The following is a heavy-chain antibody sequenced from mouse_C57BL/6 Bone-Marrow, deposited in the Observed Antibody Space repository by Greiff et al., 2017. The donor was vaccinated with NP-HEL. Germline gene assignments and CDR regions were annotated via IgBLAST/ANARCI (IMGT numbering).Heavy chain of an antibody. CDR2: SRNKANDYPT. V-gene: IGHV7-1*01. Sequence: DVMLVESGGGLVQSGRSLRLSCATSGFTFSDFYMEWVRQAPGQGLEWIAASRNKANDYPTEYSASVKGRFIVSRDTSQSILYLQMNALRAEDTASYYCARGPYGYEAWYFDVWGTGTTVTVSS. J-gene: IGHJ1*03. D-gene: IGHD2-2*01. CDR3: ARGPYGYEAWYFDV. CDR1: GFTFSDFY.